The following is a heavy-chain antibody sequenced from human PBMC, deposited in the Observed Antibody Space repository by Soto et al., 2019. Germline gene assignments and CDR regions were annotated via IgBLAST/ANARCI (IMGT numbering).Heavy chain of an antibody. V-gene: IGHV1-69*01. CDR3: ARGGDYCDSSHYLYWYVDL. CDR1: GGTFSSYA. D-gene: IGHD3-22*01. J-gene: IGHJ2*01. Sequence: QVQLVQSGAEVKKPGSSVKVSCKASGGTFSSYAISWVRQAPGQGLEWMGGIIPIFGTVNYAQKFQGRVTITADESTSTAYMELSSLRSEDTALYYCARGGDYCDSSHYLYWYVDLCGRGTLFTGSS. CDR2: IIPIFGTV.